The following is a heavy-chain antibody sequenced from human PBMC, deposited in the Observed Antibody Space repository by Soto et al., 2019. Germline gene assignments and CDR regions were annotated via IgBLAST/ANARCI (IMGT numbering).Heavy chain of an antibody. CDR3: AVVLHDSSGSYFDF. Sequence: ETLSLTCAVSGYSISSDHYWGWIRQPPGKGLEWIGSIHHSGSSYNNPSLKGRLTISVDTSDNQFSLKLSSVTAADTAVYYCAVVLHDSSGSYFDFWGPGTLVTVSS. D-gene: IGHD3-22*01. J-gene: IGHJ4*02. CDR2: IHHSGSS. V-gene: IGHV4-38-2*01. CDR1: GYSISSDHY.